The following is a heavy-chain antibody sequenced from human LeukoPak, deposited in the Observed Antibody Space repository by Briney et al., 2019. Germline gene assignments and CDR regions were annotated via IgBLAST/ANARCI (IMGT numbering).Heavy chain of an antibody. Sequence: PGGSLRLSCAASGFSFSTYGMNWVRQAPGKGLDWVSTISRSGDITYYVDSVKGRFTISRDNSKNTLYLQMNSLRAEDTAIYYCATGSTSVAGTKYWGQGILVTVSS. CDR3: ATGSTSVAGTKY. CDR1: GFSFSTYG. V-gene: IGHV3-23*01. D-gene: IGHD6-19*01. J-gene: IGHJ4*02. CDR2: ISRSGDIT.